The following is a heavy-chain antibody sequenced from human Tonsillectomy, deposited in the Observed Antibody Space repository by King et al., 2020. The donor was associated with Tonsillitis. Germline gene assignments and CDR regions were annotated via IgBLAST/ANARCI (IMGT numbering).Heavy chain of an antibody. V-gene: IGHV4-30-2*01. CDR1: GGSISSGGYS. Sequence: QLQESGSGLVKPSQTLSLTCAVSGGSISSGGYSWSWIRQPPGKGLEWIGYIYHSGSTYYNPSLKSRVTISVDRSKNQFSLKVSSLTAADTAVYYCARGPGDYWGQGTLVTVSS. CDR3: ARGPGDY. CDR2: IYHSGST. J-gene: IGHJ4*02.